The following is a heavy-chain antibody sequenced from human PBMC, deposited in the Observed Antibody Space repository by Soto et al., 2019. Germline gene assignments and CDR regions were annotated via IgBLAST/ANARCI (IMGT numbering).Heavy chain of an antibody. V-gene: IGHV4-39*01. J-gene: IGHJ4*02. CDR1: DDSINSDKYY. CDR2: IYYRGNA. CDR3: ARLEGLATISYYFDF. D-gene: IGHD3-9*01. Sequence: QLQLQESGPGLVKPSETLSLTCSVSDDSINSDKYYWGWIRQPPGKALEWIGSIYYRGNAYYTPSLQPRVPISLDKARSQFSLKLNSVTAADSAVYFCARLEGLATISYYFDFWGPGALVTVSS.